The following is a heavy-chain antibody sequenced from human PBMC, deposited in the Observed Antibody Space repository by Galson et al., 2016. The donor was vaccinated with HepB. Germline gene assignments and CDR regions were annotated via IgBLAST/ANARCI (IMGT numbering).Heavy chain of an antibody. D-gene: IGHD6-19*01. CDR2: ISNDANRK. J-gene: IGHJ4*02. Sequence: LRLSCAASGFTFFNYGMHWVRQAPGKGLEWVTGISNDANRKYYGDAVKGRFTISRDNSKNSLYLQMNSLRAEDTALYYCAKDLLPSGAGREDYFDYWGQGTLVTVSS. CDR3: AKDLLPSGAGREDYFDY. V-gene: IGHV3-30*18. CDR1: GFTFFNYG.